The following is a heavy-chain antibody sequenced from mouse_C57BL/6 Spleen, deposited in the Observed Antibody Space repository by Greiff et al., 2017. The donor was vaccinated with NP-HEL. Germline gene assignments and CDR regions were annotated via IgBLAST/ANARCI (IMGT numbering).Heavy chain of an antibody. CDR2: IYPGSGST. J-gene: IGHJ1*03. CDR3: ARHGNYWYFDV. Sequence: QVQLQQSGAELMKPGASVKLSCKATGYTFTGYWIEWVKQRPGHGLEWIGEIYPGSGSTNYNEKFKSKATLTVDTSSSTAYMQLSSLTSEDSAVYYCARHGNYWYFDVWGTGTTVTVSS. CDR1: GYTFTGYW. D-gene: IGHD2-1*01. V-gene: IGHV1-9*01.